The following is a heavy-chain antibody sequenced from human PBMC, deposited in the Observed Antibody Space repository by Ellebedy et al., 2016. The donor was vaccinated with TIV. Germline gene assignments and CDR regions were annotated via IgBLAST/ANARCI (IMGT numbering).Heavy chain of an antibody. CDR1: GRSISSFY. Sequence: MPSETLSPTCTLSGRSISSFYWSWIRQLPGKGLEWFGYIYHSGSTNSNPSLKNRVTISVDTSKNQFYLKLNSVTAADTAVYYCARAIKPTKPRNWFDRWGQGTLVTVSS. CDR2: IYHSGST. D-gene: IGHD1-14*01. V-gene: IGHV4-59*08. CDR3: ARAIKPTKPRNWFDR. J-gene: IGHJ5*02.